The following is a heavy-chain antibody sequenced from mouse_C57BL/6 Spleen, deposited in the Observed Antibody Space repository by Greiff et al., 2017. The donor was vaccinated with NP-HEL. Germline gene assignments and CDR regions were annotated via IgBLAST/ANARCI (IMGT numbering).Heavy chain of an antibody. CDR1: GYTFTDYG. Sequence: QVQLQQSGAELVRPGASVTLSCKASGYTFTDYGMHWVKQTPVHGLEWIGAIDPETGATAYNQKFKGKSILTADKSSSTAYMELRSLTSEDSDVYYCTREAYGNYDAMDYWGQGTSVTVSS. V-gene: IGHV1-15*01. D-gene: IGHD2-1*01. CDR3: TREAYGNYDAMDY. CDR2: IDPETGAT. J-gene: IGHJ4*01.